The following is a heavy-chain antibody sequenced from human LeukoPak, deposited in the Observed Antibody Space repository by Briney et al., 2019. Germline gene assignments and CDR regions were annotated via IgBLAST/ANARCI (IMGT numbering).Heavy chain of an antibody. J-gene: IGHJ3*01. Sequence: PGGSLRLSCAASGFTVSDYYMSWVRQAPGKGLEWVSVIYTDSRTHYVDSVKGRFTISRDNPNNTLHLQMSGLRGEDTAVYYCARCGSDYDGGAFDVWGQGTRVAVSS. CDR1: GFTVSDYY. CDR2: IYTDSRT. D-gene: IGHD1-26*01. CDR3: ARCGSDYDGGAFDV. V-gene: IGHV3-53*01.